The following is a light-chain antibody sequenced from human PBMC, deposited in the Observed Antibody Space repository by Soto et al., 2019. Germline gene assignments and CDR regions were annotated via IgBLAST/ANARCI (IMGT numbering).Light chain of an antibody. V-gene: IGLV2-11*01. CDR2: DVS. CDR1: SSDVGGYNY. Sequence: QSALTQPRSVSGSPGQSVTISCTGTSSDVGGYNYVSWYQQHPGKAPKLMIYDVSKRPSGVPDRFSGSKSGNTASLTISGLHAEDEADYYCCSYAGSSVGFGGGTKLPVL. CDR3: CSYAGSSVG. J-gene: IGLJ2*01.